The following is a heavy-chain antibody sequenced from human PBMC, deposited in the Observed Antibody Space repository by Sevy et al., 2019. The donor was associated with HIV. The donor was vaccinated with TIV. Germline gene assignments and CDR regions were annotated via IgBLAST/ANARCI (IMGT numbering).Heavy chain of an antibody. J-gene: IGHJ5*02. CDR3: ARGTLLWFGELLRRNWFDP. V-gene: IGHV1-8*01. Sequence: ASVKVSCKASGYTFTSYDINWVRQATGQGLEWMGWMNPNSGNTGYAQKFQGRVTMTRNTSISTAYMELSSLRSEATAVYYCARGTLLWFGELLRRNWFDPWGQGTLVTVSS. CDR1: GYTFTSYD. CDR2: MNPNSGNT. D-gene: IGHD3-10*01.